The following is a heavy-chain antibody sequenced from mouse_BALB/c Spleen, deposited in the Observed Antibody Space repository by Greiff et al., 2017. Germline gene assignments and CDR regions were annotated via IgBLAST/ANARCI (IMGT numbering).Heavy chain of an antibody. CDR3: ARDYYRYEGYFDY. J-gene: IGHJ2*01. CDR2: INSNGGST. CDR1: GFTFSSYG. V-gene: IGHV5-6-3*01. D-gene: IGHD2-14*01. Sequence: EVNLMESGGGLVQPGGSLKLSCAASGFTFSSYGMSWVRQTPDKRLELVATINSNGGSTYYPDSVKGRFTISRDNAKNTLYLQMSSLKSEDTAMYYCARDYYRYEGYFDYWGQGTTLTVSS.